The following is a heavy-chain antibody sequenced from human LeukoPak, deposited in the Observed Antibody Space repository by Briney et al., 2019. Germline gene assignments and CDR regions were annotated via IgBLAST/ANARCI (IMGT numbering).Heavy chain of an antibody. CDR3: AGDLVGEYCSGGSCYRAAAPRNWFDP. CDR1: GGSISSSSYY. D-gene: IGHD2-15*01. Sequence: SETLSLTCTVSGGSISSSSYYWGWIRQPPGKGLEWIGSIYYSGSTYYNPSLKSRVTISVDTSKNQFSLKLSSVTAADTAVYYCAGDLVGEYCSGGSCYRAAAPRNWFDPWGQGTLVTVSS. J-gene: IGHJ5*02. CDR2: IYYSGST. V-gene: IGHV4-39*07.